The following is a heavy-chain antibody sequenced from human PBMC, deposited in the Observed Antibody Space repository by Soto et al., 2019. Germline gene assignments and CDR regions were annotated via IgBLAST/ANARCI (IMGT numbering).Heavy chain of an antibody. CDR3: ARHSASWQWFDY. V-gene: IGHV4-31*03. Sequence: QVQLQESGPGLVKPSQTLSLTCSVSGGSISSGGYYWSWIRQHPEKGLEWIGYIYYSGSTNYNPSLKRRVIISVDTSSNRFSLDLRSVTAADTAIYYCARHSASWQWFDYWGQGTPVTVSS. CDR1: GGSISSGGYY. J-gene: IGHJ5*01. CDR2: IYYSGST. D-gene: IGHD1-26*01.